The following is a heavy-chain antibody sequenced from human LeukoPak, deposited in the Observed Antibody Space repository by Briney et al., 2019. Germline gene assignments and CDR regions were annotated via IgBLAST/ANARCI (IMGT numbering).Heavy chain of an antibody. CDR1: GGSISSYY. Sequence: SETLSLTCTVSGGSISSYYWSWIRQPPGKGLEWIGYIYYSGSTNYNPSLKSRVTISVDTSKNQFSLKLSSVTAADTAVYYCAREVFGYSGAGAFDIWGQGTMVTVSS. CDR2: IYYSGST. CDR3: AREVFGYSGAGAFDI. V-gene: IGHV4-59*01. J-gene: IGHJ3*02. D-gene: IGHD5-12*01.